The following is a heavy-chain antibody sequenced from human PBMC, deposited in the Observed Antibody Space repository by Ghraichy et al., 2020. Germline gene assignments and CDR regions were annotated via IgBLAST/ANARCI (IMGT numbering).Heavy chain of an antibody. J-gene: IGHJ6*02. D-gene: IGHD3-3*01. CDR1: GGSITTGGYS. V-gene: IGHV4-30-2*01. CDR3: AILASHGVDV. Sequence: SQTLSLTCGVSGGSITTGGYSWTWIRQAPGKGLEWIGYIYYGGSAHLNPSRRSRVTISVDGSRNRFSLDVTSVTAADAAVYYCAILASHGVDVWGQGTTVAVSS. CDR2: IYYGGSA.